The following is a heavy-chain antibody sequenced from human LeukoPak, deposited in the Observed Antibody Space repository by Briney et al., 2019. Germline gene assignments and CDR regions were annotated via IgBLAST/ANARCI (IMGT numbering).Heavy chain of an antibody. CDR1: GFTFSSYA. J-gene: IGHJ3*02. CDR2: ISSSSSYI. CDR3: ARERDASDAFDI. Sequence: GGSLRLSCVASGFTFSSYAMTWVRQAPGKGLEWVSSISSSSSYIYYADSVKGRFTISRDNAKNSLYLQMNSLRAEDTAVYYCARERDASDAFDIWGQGTMVTVSS. D-gene: IGHD5-24*01. V-gene: IGHV3-21*01.